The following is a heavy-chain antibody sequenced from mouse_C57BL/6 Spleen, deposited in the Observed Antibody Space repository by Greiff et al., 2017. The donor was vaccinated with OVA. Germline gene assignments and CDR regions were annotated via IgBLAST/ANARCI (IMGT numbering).Heavy chain of an antibody. CDR3: ARDQEYFDY. D-gene: IGHD3-2*02. V-gene: IGHV5-4*01. Sequence: DVKLVESGGGLVKPGGSLKLSCAASGFTFSSYAMSWVRQTPEKRLEWVATISDGGSYTYYPDNVKGRFTISRDNAKNNLYLQMSHLKSEDTAMYYCARDQEYFDYWGQGTTLTVSS. CDR1: GFTFSSYA. J-gene: IGHJ2*01. CDR2: ISDGGSYT.